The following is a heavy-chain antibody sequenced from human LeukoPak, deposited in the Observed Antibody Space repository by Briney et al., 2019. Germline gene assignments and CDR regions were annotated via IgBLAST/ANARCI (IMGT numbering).Heavy chain of an antibody. CDR1: GGSISSSSYY. CDR2: IYYSGST. J-gene: IGHJ4*02. D-gene: IGHD3-16*01. CDR3: ARDYVWGSYRDY. Sequence: PSETLSLTCTVSGGSISSSSYYWGWIRQPPGKGLEWIGSIYYSGSTYYNPSLKSRVTISVDTSKNQFSLKLSSVTAADTAVYYCARDYVWGSYRDYWGQGTLVTVSS. V-gene: IGHV4-39*07.